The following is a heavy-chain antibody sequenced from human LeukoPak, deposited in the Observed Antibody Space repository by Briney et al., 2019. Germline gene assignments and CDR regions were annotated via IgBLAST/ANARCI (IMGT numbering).Heavy chain of an antibody. Sequence: SETLSLTFTVSGGSISSYYWGWIRQPPGKGLEWIGYIYTSGSTNYNPSLKSRVTISVDTSKNQFSLKLSSVTAADTAVYYCARPVGATGGWFDPWGQGTLVTVSS. V-gene: IGHV4-4*09. D-gene: IGHD1-26*01. CDR2: IYTSGST. CDR3: ARPVGATGGWFDP. CDR1: GGSISSYY. J-gene: IGHJ5*02.